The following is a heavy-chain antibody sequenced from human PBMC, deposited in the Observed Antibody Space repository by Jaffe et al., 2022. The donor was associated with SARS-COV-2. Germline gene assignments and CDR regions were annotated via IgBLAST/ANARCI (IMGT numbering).Heavy chain of an antibody. CDR1: GFSLSTSGVG. CDR3: AHSILEQQLVHPNWFDP. V-gene: IGHV2-5*02. D-gene: IGHD6-13*01. Sequence: QITLKESGPTLVKPTQTLTLTCTFSGFSLSTSGVGVGWIRQPPGKALEWLALIYWDDDKRYSPSLKSRLTITKDTSKNQVVLTMTNMDPVDTATYYCAHSILEQQLVHPNWFDPWGQGTLVTVSS. CDR2: IYWDDDK. J-gene: IGHJ5*02.